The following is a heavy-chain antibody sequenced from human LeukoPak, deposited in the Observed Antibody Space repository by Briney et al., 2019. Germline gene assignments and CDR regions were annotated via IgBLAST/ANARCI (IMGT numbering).Heavy chain of an antibody. CDR3: ARQIGYYGSGSSPSFDY. V-gene: IGHV4-39*01. CDR1: GGSISTTGYY. Sequence: PSETLSLTCTVSGGSISTTGYYWAWIRQPPGKGLEWIGSIYYRGSTYYNPSLKSRVTISVDTSKNQFSLKLSSVTAADTAVYYCARQIGYYGSGSSPSFDYWGQGTLVTVSS. D-gene: IGHD3-10*01. CDR2: IYYRGST. J-gene: IGHJ4*02.